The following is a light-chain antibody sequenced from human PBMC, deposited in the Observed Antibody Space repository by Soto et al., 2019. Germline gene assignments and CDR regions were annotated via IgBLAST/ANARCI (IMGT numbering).Light chain of an antibody. CDR1: QDIGIY. CDR2: AAS. J-gene: IGKJ1*01. CDR3: QQFSSYPVT. V-gene: IGKV1-13*02. Sequence: AIQLTQSPSSLSASVGDRVTITCRASQDIGIYLAWYQQKPGKAPNLLIYAASSLQRGVPSRFSGSGSGTDFTLTIRSLQPEDFATYYCQQFSSYPVTFGQGTKVDIK.